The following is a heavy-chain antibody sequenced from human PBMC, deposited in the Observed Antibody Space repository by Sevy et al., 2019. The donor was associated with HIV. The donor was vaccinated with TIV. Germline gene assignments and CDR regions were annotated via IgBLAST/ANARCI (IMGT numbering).Heavy chain of an antibody. J-gene: IGHJ6*02. Sequence: GGSLRLSCAASGFTFSSYGMHWVRQAPGKGLEWVAFIRYDGSNKYYADSVKGRFTISRDNSKKTLYLQMNSLRAEDTAVYYCAKALAAAGTRYGMDVWGQGTTVTVSS. CDR1: GFTFSSYG. CDR3: AKALAAAGTRYGMDV. CDR2: IRYDGSNK. V-gene: IGHV3-30*02. D-gene: IGHD6-13*01.